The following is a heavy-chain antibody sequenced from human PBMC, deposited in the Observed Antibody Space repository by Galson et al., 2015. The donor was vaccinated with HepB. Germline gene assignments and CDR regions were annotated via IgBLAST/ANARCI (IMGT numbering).Heavy chain of an antibody. D-gene: IGHD2-15*01. CDR1: GGSISSGDYY. CDR3: ARALGYCSGGSCFADGFDY. Sequence: LSLTCTVSGGSISSGDYYWSWIRQPPGKGLEWIGYIYYSGSTYYNPSLKSRVTISVDTSKDQFSLKLSSVTAADTAVYYCARALGYCSGGSCFADGFDYWGQGTLVTVSS. CDR2: IYYSGST. V-gene: IGHV4-30-4*01. J-gene: IGHJ4*02.